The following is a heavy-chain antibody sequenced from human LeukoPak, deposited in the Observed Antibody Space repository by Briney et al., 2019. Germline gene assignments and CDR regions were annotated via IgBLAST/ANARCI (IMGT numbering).Heavy chain of an antibody. CDR3: ARGSSGYYYDPYYFDY. V-gene: IGHV4-4*07. D-gene: IGHD3-22*01. CDR2: IYTSGST. CDR1: GGSISSYY. J-gene: IGHJ4*02. Sequence: PSETLSLTCTVSGGSISSYYWSWIRQPAGKGLEWIGRIYTSGSTNYNPSPKSRVTISVDKSKNQFSLKLSSVTAADTAVYYCARGSSGYYYDPYYFDYWGQGTLVTVSS.